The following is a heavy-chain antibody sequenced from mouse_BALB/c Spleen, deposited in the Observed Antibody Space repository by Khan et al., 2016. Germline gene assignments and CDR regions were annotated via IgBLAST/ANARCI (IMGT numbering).Heavy chain of an antibody. CDR3: STGITSIVARGGHY. CDR2: INTNTGET. J-gene: IGHJ2*01. Sequence: QIQLVQSGPELKKPGETVKISCKASGYTFTNFGINWVRQAPGKGLEWMDWINTNTGETTYADDFKGRFAFSLETSASTAYLQINNLKNEDTATFFVSTGITSIVARGGHYWGQVTTLAVSS. CDR1: GYTFTNFG. D-gene: IGHD1-1*01. V-gene: IGHV9-3-1*01.